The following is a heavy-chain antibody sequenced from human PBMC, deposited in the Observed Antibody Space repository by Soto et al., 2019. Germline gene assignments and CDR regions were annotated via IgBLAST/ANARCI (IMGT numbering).Heavy chain of an antibody. CDR1: GFTFSSYG. CDR2: IWYDGSNK. V-gene: IGHV3-33*08. J-gene: IGHJ6*02. D-gene: IGHD5-12*01. Sequence: PGGSLRLSCAASGFTFSSYGMHWVRQAPGKGLEWVAVIWYDGSNKYYADSVKGRFTISRDNSKNTLYLQMNSLRAEDTAVYYCARAQGDSGYQRENYYYYGMDVWGQGTTVTVSS. CDR3: ARAQGDSGYQRENYYYYGMDV.